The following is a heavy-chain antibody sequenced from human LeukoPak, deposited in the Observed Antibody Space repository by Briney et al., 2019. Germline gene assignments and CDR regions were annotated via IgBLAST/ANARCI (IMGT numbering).Heavy chain of an antibody. CDR3: ARVRGPLDY. CDR2: INHSGST. J-gene: IGHJ4*02. CDR1: GGSISSSSYY. Sequence: PSETLSLTCTVSGGSISSSSYYWGWIRQPPGKGLEWIAEINHSGSTNYNPSLKSRVTLSVDTSKNQFSLMLSSVTAADTAVYYCARVRGPLDYWGQGTLVTVSS. V-gene: IGHV4-39*07. D-gene: IGHD3-10*01.